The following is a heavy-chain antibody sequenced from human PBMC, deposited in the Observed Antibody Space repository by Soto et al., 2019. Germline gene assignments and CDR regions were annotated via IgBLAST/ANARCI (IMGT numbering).Heavy chain of an antibody. V-gene: IGHV4-59*01. D-gene: IGHD2-2*01. CDR2: IFYRGGT. Sequence: SETLSLTCSVSGSSISSYYWSWIRQTPGKGLEWIGYIFYRGGTAYNPSLKSRFTISIDMSKSQFSLRLNSVTAADTATYYCAKNQPSWATRAAFDYWGQGTLVTVSS. CDR3: AKNQPSWATRAAFDY. J-gene: IGHJ4*02. CDR1: GSSISSYY.